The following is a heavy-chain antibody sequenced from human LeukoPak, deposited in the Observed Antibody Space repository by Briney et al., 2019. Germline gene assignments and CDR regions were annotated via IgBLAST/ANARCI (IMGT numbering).Heavy chain of an antibody. D-gene: IGHD6-19*01. V-gene: IGHV3-23*01. Sequence: GGSLRLSCTVSGFTLSSYEMSWIHQAPGKGLEWVSSIDYDGGSGHYADSVKGRFTISRDNSNNTLFLHLNSLRGEDTAVYYCTRNSGWYGLSWGQGTLVTVSS. J-gene: IGHJ1*01. CDR3: TRNSGWYGLS. CDR2: IDYDGGSG. CDR1: GFTLSSYE.